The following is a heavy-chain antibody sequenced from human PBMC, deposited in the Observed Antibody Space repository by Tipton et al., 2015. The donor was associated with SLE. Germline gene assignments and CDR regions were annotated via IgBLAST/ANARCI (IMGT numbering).Heavy chain of an antibody. CDR3: TLQGYSSSWYGWVDY. V-gene: IGHV3-49*04. CDR2: IRSKAYGGTT. J-gene: IGHJ4*02. CDR1: GFTFGDFA. D-gene: IGHD6-13*01. Sequence: SLRLSCTASGFTFGDFAMSWVRQAPGKGLEWVGFIRSKAYGGTTEYAASVKGRFTISRDDSKSIAYLQMNSLKTDDTAVYYCTLQGYSSSWYGWVDYWGQGTLVTVSS.